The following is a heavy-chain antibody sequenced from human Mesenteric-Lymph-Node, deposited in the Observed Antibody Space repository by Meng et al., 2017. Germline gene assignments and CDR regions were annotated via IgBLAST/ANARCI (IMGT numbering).Heavy chain of an antibody. CDR3: ATSRFDP. V-gene: IGHV3-30*04. CDR1: GFTFSSYA. J-gene: IGHJ5*02. Sequence: GGSLRLSCAASGFTFSSYAMHWVRQAPGKGLEWVAVISHDESQKYYADSVKGRLTISRDNAKNSLYLQMSSLRAEDTAVYYCATSRFDPWGQGTLVTVSS. CDR2: ISHDESQK.